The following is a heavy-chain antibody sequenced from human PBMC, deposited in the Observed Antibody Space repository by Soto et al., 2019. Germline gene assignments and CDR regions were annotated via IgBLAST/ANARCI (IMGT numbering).Heavy chain of an antibody. CDR1: GYTFTGYY. V-gene: IGHV1-2*02. CDR2: INPNSGGT. Sequence: ASVKVSCKASGYTFTGYYMHWVRQAPGQGLEWMGWINPNSGGTNYAQKFQGRVTMTRDTSISTAYMELSRLRSDDTAVYYCARVTRKTGSGSYSLIDYWGQGTLVTVSS. J-gene: IGHJ4*02. CDR3: ARVTRKTGSGSYSLIDY. D-gene: IGHD3-10*01.